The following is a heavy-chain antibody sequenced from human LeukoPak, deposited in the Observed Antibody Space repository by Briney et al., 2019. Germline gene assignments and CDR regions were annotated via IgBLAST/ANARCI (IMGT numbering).Heavy chain of an antibody. Sequence: GGSLRLSRAASGFTFSSYAMSWVRQAPGKGLEWVSAISGSGGSTYYADSVKGRFTISRDNSKNTLYLQMNSLRAEDTAVYYCAKDLGYYYGSGSYLDYWGQGTLVTVSS. CDR1: GFTFSSYA. V-gene: IGHV3-23*01. CDR3: AKDLGYYYGSGSYLDY. J-gene: IGHJ4*02. D-gene: IGHD3-10*01. CDR2: ISGSGGST.